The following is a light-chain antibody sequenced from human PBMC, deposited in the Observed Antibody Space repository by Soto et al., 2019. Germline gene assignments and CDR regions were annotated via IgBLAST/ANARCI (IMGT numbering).Light chain of an antibody. CDR3: QTWGTGIRV. CDR2: VNSDGSH. Sequence: QSVLTQSPSASASLGASVKLTCTLSSGHSRYAIAWHQQQPEKGPRYLMKVNSDGSHNKGDGIPDRFSGSSSGAERYLTISSLQSEDEADYYCQTWGTGIRVFGGGTKLTVL. J-gene: IGLJ3*02. CDR1: SGHSRYA. V-gene: IGLV4-69*01.